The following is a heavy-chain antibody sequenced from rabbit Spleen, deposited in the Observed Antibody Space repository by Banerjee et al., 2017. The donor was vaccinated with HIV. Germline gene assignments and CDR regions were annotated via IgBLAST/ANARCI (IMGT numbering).Heavy chain of an antibody. D-gene: IGHD4-1*01. J-gene: IGHJ3*01. CDR3: ARAIVPWLGLTRLDL. V-gene: IGHV1S7*01. CDR2: IYAARGTT. CDR1: GIDFTNYY. Sequence: QLTETGGDLVQPGGSLTLSCKASGIDFTNYYITWVRQAPGKGLEWIGIIYAARGTTDYASWVNGRFTISSDNAQSTVDLKMTSLTAADTATYFCARAIVPWLGLTRLDLWGPGTLVTVS.